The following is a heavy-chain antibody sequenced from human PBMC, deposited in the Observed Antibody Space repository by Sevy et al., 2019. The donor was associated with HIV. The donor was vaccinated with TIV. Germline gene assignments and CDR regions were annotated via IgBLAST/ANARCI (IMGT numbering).Heavy chain of an antibody. CDR1: GFTFSSYA. CDR2: ISGSGGST. Sequence: GGSLRLSCAASGFTFSSYAMSWVRQAPGKGLEWVSAISGSGGSTYYADSVKGRFTISRDNSKNTLYLQMNSLRAEDTAVYYGAKDAYDSSGYYYVNFDYWGQGTLVTVSS. D-gene: IGHD3-22*01. V-gene: IGHV3-23*01. J-gene: IGHJ4*02. CDR3: AKDAYDSSGYYYVNFDY.